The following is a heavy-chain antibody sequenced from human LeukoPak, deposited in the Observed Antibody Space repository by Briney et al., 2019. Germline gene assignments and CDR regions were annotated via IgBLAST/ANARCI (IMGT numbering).Heavy chain of an antibody. D-gene: IGHD3-16*01. CDR1: GFIFSDYY. V-gene: IGHV3-11*01. CDR2: ISTGGNTI. J-gene: IGHJ4*02. CDR3: ARISRSDGGGFDY. Sequence: PGGSLRLSCAASGFIFSDYYMSWIRQAPGKGLEWVSYISTGGNTIYYVDSVRGRFTVSRDNAKNSLFLQMNSLRAEDTAVYYCARISRSDGGGFDYWGQGTLVTVSS.